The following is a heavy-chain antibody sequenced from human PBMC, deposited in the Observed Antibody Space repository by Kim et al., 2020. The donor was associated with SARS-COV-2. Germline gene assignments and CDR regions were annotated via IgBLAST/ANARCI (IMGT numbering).Heavy chain of an antibody. CDR2: IYYSGDT. J-gene: IGHJ5*02. D-gene: IGHD1-7*01. V-gene: IGHV4-39*02. CDR1: GDSISSPYYY. CDR3: ARRVELPQWNYVRWFDP. Sequence: SETLSLTCTVSGDSISSPYYYWGWIRQPPGAGLEWIGSIYYSGDTFYNPSLKSRVTISVDTSKNHFSLKLSSVTAADTAVYYCARRVELPQWNYVRWFDPWGQGTLVIVSS.